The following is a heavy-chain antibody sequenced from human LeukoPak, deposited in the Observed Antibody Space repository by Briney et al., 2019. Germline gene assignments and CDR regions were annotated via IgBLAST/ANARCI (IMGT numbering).Heavy chain of an antibody. CDR3: AKGVRYFDWGHFDY. CDR2: IRYDGSNK. Sequence: GGSLRLSCAASGFTFSSYGMHWVRQAPGKGLEWVAFIRYDGSNKYYADSVKGRFTISRDNSKNTLYLQMNSLRAEDTAVYYCAKGVRYFDWGHFDYWGQGTLVTVSS. CDR1: GFTFSSYG. V-gene: IGHV3-30*02. J-gene: IGHJ4*02. D-gene: IGHD3-9*01.